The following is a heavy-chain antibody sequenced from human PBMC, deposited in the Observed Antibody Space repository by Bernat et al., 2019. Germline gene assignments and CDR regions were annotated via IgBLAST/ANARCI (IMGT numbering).Heavy chain of an antibody. CDR3: ATSIDAAGTS. J-gene: IGHJ5*02. CDR2: IKQDGSNI. Sequence: EVQLVESGGGLVQPGGSVRLSCVASGFTFSSYWMSWVRQAPGKGLEWVANIKQDGSNIHYVDSVKGRFTISRDNAKNSLYLQMNSLRAEDTAVYYCATSIDAAGTSWGQGTLVTVSS. CDR1: GFTFSSYW. V-gene: IGHV3-7*02. D-gene: IGHD6-13*01.